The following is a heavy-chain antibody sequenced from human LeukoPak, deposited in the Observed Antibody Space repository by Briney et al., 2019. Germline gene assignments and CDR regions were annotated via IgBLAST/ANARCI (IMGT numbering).Heavy chain of an antibody. CDR2: INTDGSST. V-gene: IGHV3-74*01. J-gene: IGHJ4*02. CDR1: GFTFSSYW. CDR3: ARIRAAAGTFDY. Sequence: EGSLRLSCAASGFTFSSYWMHWVRQAPGKGLVWVSRINTDGSSTSYADSVKGRFTISRDNAKNTLYLQMNSLRAEDTAVYYCARIRAAAGTFDYWGQGTLVTVSS. D-gene: IGHD6-13*01.